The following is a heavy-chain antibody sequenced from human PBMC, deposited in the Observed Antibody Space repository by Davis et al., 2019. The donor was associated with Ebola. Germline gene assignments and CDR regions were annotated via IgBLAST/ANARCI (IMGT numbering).Heavy chain of an antibody. V-gene: IGHV3-21*04. Sequence: GESLKISCAVSGFTFSDHNLSWVRQAPGKGLEWVSSISSDSDYIYYADSAKGRFTISRDNAKNSLYLQMNSLRAEDTAVYYCAKSGLSFGVVKYHYGMDVWGKGTTVTVSS. CDR2: ISSDSDYI. CDR1: GFTFSDHN. CDR3: AKSGLSFGVVKYHYGMDV. J-gene: IGHJ6*04. D-gene: IGHD3-3*01.